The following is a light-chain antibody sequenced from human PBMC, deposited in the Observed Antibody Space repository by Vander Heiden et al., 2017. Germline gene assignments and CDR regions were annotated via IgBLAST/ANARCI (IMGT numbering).Light chain of an antibody. J-gene: IGLJ1*01. V-gene: IGLV1-44*01. CDR1: SSNIGSNT. CDR2: SNN. CDR3: AAWDDSLNGYA. Sequence: QSVLTQPPSASGTPGQRVTISCSGSSSNIGSNTVNWYQQLPGTAPKLLIYSNNQRPSGVPDRFSGSKSGTSASLAISGLQSEDEADYYCAAWDDSLNGYAFGTGTKVTGL.